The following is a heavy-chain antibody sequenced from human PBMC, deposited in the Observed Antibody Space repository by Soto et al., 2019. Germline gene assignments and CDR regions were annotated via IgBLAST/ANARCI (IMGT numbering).Heavy chain of an antibody. V-gene: IGHV4-30-2*01. Sequence: WTWLRQPPGKGLEWIGYIYYSASTYYNPSLKSRVTISIGRSKNQFSLQLSSVTAADTAVYYCARARYCSGGDCYSDYWGQGTLVTVAS. J-gene: IGHJ4*02. D-gene: IGHD2-15*01. CDR3: ARARYCSGGDCYSDY. CDR2: IYYSAST.